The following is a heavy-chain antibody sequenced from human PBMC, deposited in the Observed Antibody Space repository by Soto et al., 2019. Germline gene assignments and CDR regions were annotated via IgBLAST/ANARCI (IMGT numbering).Heavy chain of an antibody. J-gene: IGHJ6*02. CDR2: ISHDETIN. CDR3: AKLPHIGWHHHYYGMDV. D-gene: IGHD6-19*01. CDR1: GFTFSSYG. Sequence: QVQLVESGGGVVQPGRSLRLSCAASGFTFSSYGMHWVRQAPGKGLEWMAVISHDETINAYAESVKGRFTISRDNSKNTLYLQMNILRTEDTAVYHGAKLPHIGWHHHYYGMDVWGQGTTVTVSS. V-gene: IGHV3-30*18.